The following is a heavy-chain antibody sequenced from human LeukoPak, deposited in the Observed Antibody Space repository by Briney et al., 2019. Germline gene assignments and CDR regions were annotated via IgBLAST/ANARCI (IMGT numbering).Heavy chain of an antibody. D-gene: IGHD3-9*01. CDR2: ISGSGGST. CDR1: GFTFSTYG. Sequence: GGTLGLSCVASGFTFSTYGMSWVRQAPGKGLEWVSAISGSGGSTYYADSVKGRFTISRDNSKNTLYLQMNSLRAEDTAVYYCAKDGGAYYDILTGYYPRLYYMDVWGKGTTVTISS. CDR3: AKDGGAYYDILTGYYPRLYYMDV. V-gene: IGHV3-23*01. J-gene: IGHJ6*03.